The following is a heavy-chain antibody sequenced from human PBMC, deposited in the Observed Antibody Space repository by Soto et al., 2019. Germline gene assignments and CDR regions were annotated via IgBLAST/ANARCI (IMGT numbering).Heavy chain of an antibody. CDR1: GGSICSGGYY. D-gene: IGHD2-15*01. V-gene: IGHV4-31*03. CDR2: IYYSGST. CDR3: ARERGGSGVDY. Sequence: PSETLSLTCTVSGGSICSGGYYWSWIRQHPGKGLEWIGYIYYSGSTYYNPSLKSRVTISVDTSKNQFSLKLSSVTAADTAVYYCARERGGSGVDYWGQGTLVTVSS. J-gene: IGHJ4*02.